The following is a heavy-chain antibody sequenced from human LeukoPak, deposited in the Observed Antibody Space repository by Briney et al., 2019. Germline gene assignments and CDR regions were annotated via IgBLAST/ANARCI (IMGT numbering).Heavy chain of an antibody. Sequence: SETLSLTCTVSGGSISSYYWSWIRQPAGKGLEWIGRIYTSGSTNYNPSLKSRVTMSVDTSKNQFSLKLSSVTAADTAVYYCASASGITIFDDAFDIWGQGTMVTVSS. CDR2: IYTSGST. D-gene: IGHD3-3*01. V-gene: IGHV4-4*07. CDR1: GGSISSYY. CDR3: ASASGITIFDDAFDI. J-gene: IGHJ3*02.